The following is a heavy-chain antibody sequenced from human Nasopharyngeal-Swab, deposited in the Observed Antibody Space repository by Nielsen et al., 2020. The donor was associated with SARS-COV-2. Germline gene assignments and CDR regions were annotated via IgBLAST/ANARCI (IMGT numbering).Heavy chain of an antibody. Sequence: SETLSLTCTVSGGSISSYYWSWIRQPPGKGLEWIGYIYYSGSTNYNPSLKSRVTISVDTSKNQFSLKLSSVTAADTAVYYCARVEEYPSSSLSYYFDYWGQGTLVTVSS. J-gene: IGHJ4*02. CDR1: GGSISSYY. CDR3: ARVEEYPSSSLSYYFDY. V-gene: IGHV4-59*01. CDR2: IYYSGST. D-gene: IGHD6-6*01.